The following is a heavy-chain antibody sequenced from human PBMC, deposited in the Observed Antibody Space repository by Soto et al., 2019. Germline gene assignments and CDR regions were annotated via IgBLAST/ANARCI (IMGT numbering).Heavy chain of an antibody. CDR3: ARGWLL. Sequence: QVQLQESGPGLVKPSETLSLTCTVSGGSVSSGSYYWSWIRQPPGKGLEWIGYIYYSGSTNCNPSLKSRVTIAVDTSKNQFSLKLSSVTAADTAVYYCARGWLLWGQGTLVTVSS. CDR2: IYYSGST. D-gene: IGHD3-10*01. CDR1: GGSVSSGSYY. J-gene: IGHJ4*02. V-gene: IGHV4-61*01.